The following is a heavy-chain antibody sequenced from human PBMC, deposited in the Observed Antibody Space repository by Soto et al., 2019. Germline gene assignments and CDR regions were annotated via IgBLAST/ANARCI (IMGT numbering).Heavy chain of an antibody. D-gene: IGHD6-13*01. CDR2: IYYSGST. CDR1: GGSISSGRYY. J-gene: IGHJ4*02. CDR3: ARDRAAAYPDY. V-gene: IGHV4-31*03. Sequence: PSETLSLTCTVSGGSISSGRYYWCWISQHPGKGLEWIGYIYYSGSTYYNPSLKSRVTISVDTSKNQFSLKLSSVTAADTAVYYCARDRAAAYPDYWGQGTLVTVSS.